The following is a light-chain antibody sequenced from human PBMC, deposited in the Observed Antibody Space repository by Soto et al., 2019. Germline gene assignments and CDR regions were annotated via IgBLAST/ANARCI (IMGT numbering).Light chain of an antibody. J-gene: IGKJ1*01. CDR1: HGISNY. V-gene: IGKV1-6*01. Sequence: ILLTQSPSFLSASVGDRITITCRASHGISNYLAWYQQKPGKAPNLLIYGASTLQSGVPSRFNGSGSGTDFTLTISSLQPEDFATYYCLQDYTYPRTFGQGTKVDIK. CDR3: LQDYTYPRT. CDR2: GAS.